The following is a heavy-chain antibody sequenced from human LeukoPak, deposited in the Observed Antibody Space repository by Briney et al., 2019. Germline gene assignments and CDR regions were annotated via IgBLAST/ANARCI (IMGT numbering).Heavy chain of an antibody. CDR2: VYYSGTT. J-gene: IGHJ4*02. V-gene: IGHV4-39*01. CDR1: GGSISSNTYY. CDR3: AKYEYCSSTSCYNGYCGWYPLDY. D-gene: IGHD2-2*02. Sequence: PSETLSLTCTVSGGSISSNTYYWGWIRQPPGKGLEWIGRVYYSGTTYYNPSLKSRATISVDTSKNQFSLKLSSVTAADTAVYYCAKYEYCSSTSCYNGYCGWYPLDYWGLGTLVTVSS.